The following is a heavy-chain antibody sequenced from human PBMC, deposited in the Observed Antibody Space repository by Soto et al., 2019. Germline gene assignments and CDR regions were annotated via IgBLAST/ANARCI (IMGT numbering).Heavy chain of an antibody. J-gene: IGHJ4*01. V-gene: IGHV3-33*01. Sequence: QVQLVESGGGVVQPGRSLRLSCAASGFTFSNYGMHWVRQAPGKGLEWVAVIWYDGSNKYYADSVKGRFTISRDNSKNGLYQQMNGLKADDTAVYYCAGDQVESGSYFPFDYWGHGTLVTVSS. CDR3: AGDQVESGSYFPFDY. D-gene: IGHD1-26*01. CDR1: GFTFSNYG. CDR2: IWYDGSNK.